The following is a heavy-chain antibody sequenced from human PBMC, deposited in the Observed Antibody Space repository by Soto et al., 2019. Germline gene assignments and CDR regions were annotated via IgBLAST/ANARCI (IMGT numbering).Heavy chain of an antibody. CDR2: IYPDDSDI. V-gene: IGHV5-51*01. J-gene: IGHJ4*02. CDR3: ARRTGLLYSD. D-gene: IGHD2-21*01. CDR1: GYSFNTYL. Sequence: GESLKISCTGSGYSFNTYLIGWVRQMPGKGLEWMGVIYPDDSDIRYSPSFQGQVTISADKSISTAYLQWSSLKASDSGIYYCARRTGLLYSDWGQGTLVTVSS.